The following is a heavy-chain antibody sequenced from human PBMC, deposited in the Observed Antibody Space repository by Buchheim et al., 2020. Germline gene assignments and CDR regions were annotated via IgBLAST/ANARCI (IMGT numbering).Heavy chain of an antibody. V-gene: IGHV4-31*03. CDR3: ASRFFQPHYYGSGSYYDDHDY. D-gene: IGHD3-10*01. J-gene: IGHJ4*02. Sequence: QVQLQESGPGLVKPSQTLSLTCTVSGGSISSGGYYWSWIRQHPGKGLEWIGEINHSGSTNYNPSLKSRVTISVDTSKNQFSLKLSSVTAADTAVYYCASRFFQPHYYGSGSYYDDHDYWGQGTL. CDR1: GGSISSGGYY. CDR2: INHSGST.